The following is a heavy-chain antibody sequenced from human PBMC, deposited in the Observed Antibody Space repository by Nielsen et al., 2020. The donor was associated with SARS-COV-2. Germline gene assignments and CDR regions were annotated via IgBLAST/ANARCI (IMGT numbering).Heavy chain of an antibody. CDR3: AKEQRYCSGNSCYSYYFDY. Sequence: GGSLRLSCAPSGFTFSSYAMNWVRQAPGKGLEWVSVISNNGGSTYYADSVKCRFTISRDNSKDTLYLQMDSMRAEDTAVYYCAKEQRYCSGNSCYSYYFDYWGQGTLFTVSS. D-gene: IGHD2-15*01. V-gene: IGHV3-23*01. CDR1: GFTFSSYA. J-gene: IGHJ4*02. CDR2: ISNNGGST.